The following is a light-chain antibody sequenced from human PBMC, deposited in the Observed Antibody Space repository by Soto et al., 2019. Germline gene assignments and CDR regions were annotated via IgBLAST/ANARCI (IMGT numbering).Light chain of an antibody. CDR3: QHYNTFSLT. CDR2: QAS. Sequence: DIQMAQSPSTLSASVGDRVTITCRASQTITTSLAWYQQKPGKAPKLLIHQASILESGVPSRFSGSGSGTEFTLTISSLQPDDFATYYCQHYNTFSLTFGQGTKVDVK. J-gene: IGKJ1*01. CDR1: QTITTS. V-gene: IGKV1-5*03.